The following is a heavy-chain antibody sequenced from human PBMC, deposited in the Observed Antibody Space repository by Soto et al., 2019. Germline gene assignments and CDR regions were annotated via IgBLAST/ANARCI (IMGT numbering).Heavy chain of an antibody. Sequence: VQLVESGGGLVQPGGSLRLSCAASGLTFSAYDMHWVRQATGKGLEWVAAIGTQHDAYYPDSVKGRFTISRENAKNSLYLQMERLRGGGPAVYFWGKQAFFWDGGGGWLDPWGQGTLVTVSS. CDR3: GKQAFFWDGGGGWLDP. D-gene: IGHD3-16*01. J-gene: IGHJ5*02. V-gene: IGHV3-13*01. CDR1: GLTFSAYD. CDR2: IGTQHDA.